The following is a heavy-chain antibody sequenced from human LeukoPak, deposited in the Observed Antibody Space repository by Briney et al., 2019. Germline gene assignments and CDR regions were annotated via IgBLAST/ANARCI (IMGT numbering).Heavy chain of an antibody. Sequence: GGSLRLSCAASGFTFSSYSMNWVRQAPGKGLEWVSYISSSSSTIYYADSVKGRFTISRDNAKNSLYLQMSSLRADDTAVYYCARQPDDFSGWNNGQDFFDYWGQGTLVTVSS. J-gene: IGHJ4*02. D-gene: IGHD6-19*01. CDR3: ARQPDDFSGWNNGQDFFDY. CDR2: ISSSSSTI. CDR1: GFTFSSYS. V-gene: IGHV3-48*01.